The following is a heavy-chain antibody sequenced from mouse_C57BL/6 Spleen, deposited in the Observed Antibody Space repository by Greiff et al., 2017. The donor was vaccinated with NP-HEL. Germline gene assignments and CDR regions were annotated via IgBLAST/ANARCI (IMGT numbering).Heavy chain of an antibody. J-gene: IGHJ1*03. V-gene: IGHV14-2*01. D-gene: IGHD1-1*01. CDR3: ARSFITTVVATRGYFDV. CDR2: IDPEDGET. CDR1: GFNIKDYY. Sequence: EVQLQQSGAELVKPGASVKLSCTASGFNIKDYYMHWVKQRTEQGLEWIGRIDPEDGETKYAPKFQGKATITADTSSNTAYLQLSSLTSEDTAVYYGARSFITTVVATRGYFDVWGTGTTVTVSS.